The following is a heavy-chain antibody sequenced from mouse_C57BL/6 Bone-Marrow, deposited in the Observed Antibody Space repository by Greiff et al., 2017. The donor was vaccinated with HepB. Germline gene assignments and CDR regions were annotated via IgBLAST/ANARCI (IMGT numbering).Heavy chain of an antibody. D-gene: IGHD1-1*01. Sequence: QVQLQQPGAELVMPGASVKLSCKASGYTFTSYWMHWVKQRPGQGLEWIGEIDPSDSYTNYNQKFKGKSTLTVDKSSSTAYMQLSSLTSEDSAVYYCARGGTVVATGDYWGQGTTRTVSS. CDR1: GYTFTSYW. V-gene: IGHV1-69*01. J-gene: IGHJ2*01. CDR2: IDPSDSYT. CDR3: ARGGTVVATGDY.